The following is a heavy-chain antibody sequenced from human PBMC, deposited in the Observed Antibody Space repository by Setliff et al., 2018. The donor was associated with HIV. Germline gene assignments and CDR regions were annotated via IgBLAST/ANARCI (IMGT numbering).Heavy chain of an antibody. CDR1: GFTFSSYW. V-gene: IGHV3-74*01. CDR2: IKSDGSSI. J-gene: IGHJ4*02. Sequence: GGSLRLSCAASGFTFSSYWMHWVRQAPGKGLVWVSRIKSDGSSISYADSVKGRFTISRDNAKNTLYLQMNSLRAEDTAVYYCARAPYSSSSYFDYWGQGTLVTVSS. CDR3: ARAPYSSSSYFDY. D-gene: IGHD6-6*01.